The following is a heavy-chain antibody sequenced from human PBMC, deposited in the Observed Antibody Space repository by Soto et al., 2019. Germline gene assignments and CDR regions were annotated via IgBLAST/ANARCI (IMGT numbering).Heavy chain of an antibody. Sequence: QVQLQESGPGLVKPSQTLSLSCTVSGGSISSGDYYWSWIRQPPGKGLEWIGDIYYTGSTYYNPSLKSRVTISVDTSKHHFSLKLNSVTAADTAVYYCARRPYYYHYAMDVWGQGTTVTVSS. V-gene: IGHV4-30-4*01. D-gene: IGHD6-6*01. CDR2: IYYTGST. CDR1: GGSISSGDYY. CDR3: ARRPYYYHYAMDV. J-gene: IGHJ6*02.